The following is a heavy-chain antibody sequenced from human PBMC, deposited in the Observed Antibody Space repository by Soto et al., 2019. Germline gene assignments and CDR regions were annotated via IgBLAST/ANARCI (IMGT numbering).Heavy chain of an antibody. CDR1: GFTFSSYS. CDR2: ISSSSSYI. J-gene: IGHJ4*02. CDR3: ARDEPNYDFWSGQDY. V-gene: IGHV3-21*01. Sequence: ESGGGLVKPGGSLRLSCAASGFTFSSYSMNWVRQAPGKGLEWVSSISSSSSYIYYADSVKGRFTISRDNAKNSLYLQMNSLRAEDTAVYYCARDEPNYDFWSGQDYWGQGTLVTVSS. D-gene: IGHD3-3*01.